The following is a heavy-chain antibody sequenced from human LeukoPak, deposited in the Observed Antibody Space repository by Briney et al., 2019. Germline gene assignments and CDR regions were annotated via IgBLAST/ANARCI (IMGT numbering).Heavy chain of an antibody. J-gene: IGHJ4*02. CDR2: IYYSGST. CDR1: GGSISSSSYY. D-gene: IGHD6-13*01. CDR3: ATWAGDQTPNPRYSSSLNY. Sequence: SETLSLTCTVSGGSISSSSYYWGWIRQPPGKGLEWIGSIYYSGSTYYNPSLKSRVTISVDTSKNQFSLKLSSVTAADTAVYYCATWAGDQTPNPRYSSSLNYWGQGTLVTVSS. V-gene: IGHV4-39*01.